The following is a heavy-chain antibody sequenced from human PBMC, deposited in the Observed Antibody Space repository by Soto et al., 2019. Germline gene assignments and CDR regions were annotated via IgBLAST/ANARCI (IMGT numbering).Heavy chain of an antibody. CDR1: GFSISRGGYY. CDR2: TYNSVST. CDR3: ARGEEAVAGDDAFDI. V-gene: IGHV4-31*03. Sequence: SETLSLTCTFSGFSISRGGYYLSWIRQNPGKGLEWIGYTYNSVSTYYNPSLKSRVTISVDTSKNQFSLKLTSVTAADTAVYYCARGEEAVAGDDAFDIWGQGTMVTVSS. J-gene: IGHJ3*02. D-gene: IGHD6-19*01.